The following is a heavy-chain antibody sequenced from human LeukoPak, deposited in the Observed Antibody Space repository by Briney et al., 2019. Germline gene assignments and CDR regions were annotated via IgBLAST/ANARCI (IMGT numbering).Heavy chain of an antibody. Sequence: ASVKVSCKASGGTFSSYAISWARQAPGQGLGWMGGIIPIFGTANYAQKFQGRVTITADESTSTAYMELSSLRSEDTAVYYCASTGYSSSWGPFDYWGQGTLVTVSS. D-gene: IGHD6-13*01. V-gene: IGHV1-69*13. CDR1: GGTFSSYA. CDR2: IIPIFGTA. J-gene: IGHJ4*02. CDR3: ASTGYSSSWGPFDY.